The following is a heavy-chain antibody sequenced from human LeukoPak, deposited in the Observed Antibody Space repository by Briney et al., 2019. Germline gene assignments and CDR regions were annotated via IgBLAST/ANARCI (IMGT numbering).Heavy chain of an antibody. Sequence: ASVKVSCKASGYTFTSYYMHWVRQAPGQGLERMGIINPSGGSTSYAQKFQGRVTMTRDTSTSTVYMELSSLRSEDTAVYYCARGDYITMIGGEYFQHWGQGTLVTVSS. V-gene: IGHV1-46*01. CDR1: GYTFTSYY. D-gene: IGHD3-22*01. J-gene: IGHJ1*01. CDR3: ARGDYITMIGGEYFQH. CDR2: INPSGGST.